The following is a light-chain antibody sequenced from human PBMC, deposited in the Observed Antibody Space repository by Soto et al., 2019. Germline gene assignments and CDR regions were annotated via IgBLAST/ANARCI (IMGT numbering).Light chain of an antibody. J-gene: IGKJ5*01. CDR2: GAS. V-gene: IGKV3-15*01. Sequence: EIVMTQSXATLSVSPGERATLACRASQSVSSNLAWYQQKPGQAPRLLIYGASTRATGIPTRFSGSGSGTELTLTISSLQSEDFAVYYCQQYNNRPPEIPFGQGTRLEIK. CDR3: QQYNNRPPEIP. CDR1: QSVSSN.